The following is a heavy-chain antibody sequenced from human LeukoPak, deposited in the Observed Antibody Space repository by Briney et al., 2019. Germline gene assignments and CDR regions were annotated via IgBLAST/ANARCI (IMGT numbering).Heavy chain of an antibody. Sequence: SETLSLTCAVYGGSFSGYYWSWICQPPGKGLEWGGEINHSGSTNYNPSPTSRVTISVDTSKNQFSLHLYSVTPEDTAVYYWARDVGTTGWYTFDHWGQGILVTVSS. CDR2: INHSGST. D-gene: IGHD6-19*01. V-gene: IGHV4-34*01. J-gene: IGHJ4*02. CDR1: GGSFSGYY. CDR3: ARDVGTTGWYTFDH.